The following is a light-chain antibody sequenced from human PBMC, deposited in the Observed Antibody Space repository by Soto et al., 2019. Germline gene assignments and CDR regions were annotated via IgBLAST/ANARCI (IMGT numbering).Light chain of an antibody. CDR1: QGISSW. CDR3: QQANSFPWT. CDR2: VAS. V-gene: IGKV1-12*01. Sequence: DIQMTQSPSSVSASVGDRVTITCRASQGISSWLAWYQHKPGKAPKLLIYVASSLQSGVPSRFSGSGSGTEFTLTVSSLQPEDFATYYCQQANSFPWTFGQGTKVEIK. J-gene: IGKJ1*01.